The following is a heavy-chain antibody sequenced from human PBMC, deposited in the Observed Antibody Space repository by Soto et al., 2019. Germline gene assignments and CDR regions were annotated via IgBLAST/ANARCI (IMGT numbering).Heavy chain of an antibody. D-gene: IGHD6-13*01. CDR3: GKDPRYNSGWSLIDY. V-gene: IGHV3-23*01. CDR2: MSGSGGSI. J-gene: IGHJ4*02. Sequence: EVQLLESGGGLVQPGGSLRLSCAASGFTFSYYAMSWVRHAPGKGLEWVSAMSGSGGSIYYADSVKGRFINSRDTSKNTLYVQMDSQKVEDTALYYCGKDPRYNSGWSLIDYWGQGNLVTVPS. CDR1: GFTFSYYA.